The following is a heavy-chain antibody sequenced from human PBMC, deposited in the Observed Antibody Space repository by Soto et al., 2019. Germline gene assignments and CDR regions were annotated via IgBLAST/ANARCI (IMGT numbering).Heavy chain of an antibody. CDR1: GISFDDYA. CDR2: INWDIGDI. J-gene: IGHJ4*02. D-gene: IGHD2-8*01. Sequence: PGGSLRLSCVVSGISFDDYAMHWVRQVPGKGLEWVSGINWDIGDIGYADSVKGRFTISRDNAKDSLYLQMTSLKTEDTALYYCAKDTAPGFYDANGHLDYWGQGTRVTVSS. CDR3: AKDTAPGFYDANGHLDY. V-gene: IGHV3-9*01.